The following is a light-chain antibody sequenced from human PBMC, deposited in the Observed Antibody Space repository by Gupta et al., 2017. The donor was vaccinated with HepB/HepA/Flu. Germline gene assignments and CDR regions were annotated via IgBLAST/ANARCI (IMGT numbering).Light chain of an antibody. Sequence: EILLTQSPGTLSLSLGERATLSCRASQSVSNNYLAWYQQKPGQAPRLLIYGASRRATGIPDRFSGSGSGTDFTLTISGLEPEDFAVYYCQQYGSSPRSFGQGTKLEIK. CDR1: QSVSNNY. CDR3: QQYGSSPRS. CDR2: GAS. V-gene: IGKV3-20*01. J-gene: IGKJ2*04.